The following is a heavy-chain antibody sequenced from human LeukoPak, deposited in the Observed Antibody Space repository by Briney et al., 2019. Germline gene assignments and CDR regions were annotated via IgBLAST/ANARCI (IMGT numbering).Heavy chain of an antibody. D-gene: IGHD4-17*01. CDR1: GYTFTSYG. Sequence: GASVRVSCKASGYTFTSYGFSWVRQAPGQGLEWMGWISSYNGDTNYAQRVQDRVTMTTDTATSTAYMELRSLRSDDTAVYYCARVDPTYGVREVYWGQGTLVTVSS. CDR2: ISSYNGDT. V-gene: IGHV1-18*01. CDR3: ARVDPTYGVREVY. J-gene: IGHJ4*02.